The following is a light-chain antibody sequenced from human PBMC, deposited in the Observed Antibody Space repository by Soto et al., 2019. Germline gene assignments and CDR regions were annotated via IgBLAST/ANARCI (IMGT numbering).Light chain of an antibody. J-gene: IGLJ2*01. Sequence: QSALTQPASLSGSPGQSITISCTGTSSDVGDYSYVSWYQQHPGKAPKLIIYGVRDRPSGVSDRFSGSKSGNTASLTISGLQAEDEADYYCSSYSTTSTLGLFGGGTKVTVL. CDR1: SSDVGDYSY. CDR3: SSYSTTSTLGL. CDR2: GVR. V-gene: IGLV2-14*03.